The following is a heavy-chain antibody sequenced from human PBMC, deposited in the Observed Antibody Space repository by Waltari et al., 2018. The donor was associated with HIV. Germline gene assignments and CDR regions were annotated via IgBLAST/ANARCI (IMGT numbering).Heavy chain of an antibody. CDR3: ARRGGRSSPLGY. V-gene: IGHV3-7*01. CDR2: IKQDGSEI. CDR1: GFTFSSYW. D-gene: IGHD6-13*01. J-gene: IGHJ4*02. Sequence: EGQLVESGGGLVQPGGPLRRPCAASGFTFSSYWRTWVRQAPGKGLEWVANIKQDGSEIYYVDSVKGRFTISRDNAKNSLYLQMNSLRAEDTAVYFCARRGGRSSPLGYWGQGTLVTVSS.